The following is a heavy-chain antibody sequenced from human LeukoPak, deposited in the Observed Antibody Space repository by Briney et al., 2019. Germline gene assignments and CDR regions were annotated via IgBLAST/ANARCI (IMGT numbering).Heavy chain of an antibody. CDR1: GGSISSYY. CDR3: ARAKEYSSGWYFDY. J-gene: IGHJ4*02. Sequence: SETLSLTCTVSGGSISSYYWSWIRQPAGKGLEWIGRIYSSGSTNHNPSLESRVTMSVDTSKNQFSLKLSSVTAADTAVYYCARAKEYSSGWYFDYWGQGTLVTVSS. CDR2: IYSSGST. V-gene: IGHV4-4*07. D-gene: IGHD6-19*01.